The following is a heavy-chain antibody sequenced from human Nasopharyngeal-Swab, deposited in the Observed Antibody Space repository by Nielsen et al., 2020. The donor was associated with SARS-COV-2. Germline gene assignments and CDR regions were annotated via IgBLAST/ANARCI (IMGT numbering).Heavy chain of an antibody. D-gene: IGHD3-10*01. V-gene: IGHV3-21*01. J-gene: IGHJ4*02. CDR2: ISSSSSYI. CDR3: ARDVWITMVRGVIDY. CDR1: GFTFSSYS. Sequence: GESLKISCAASGFTFSSYSMNWVRQAPGKGLEWVSSISSSSSYIYYADSVKGRFTISRDNAKNSLYLQMNSLRAEDTAVYYCARDVWITMVRGVIDYWGQRTLVTVSS.